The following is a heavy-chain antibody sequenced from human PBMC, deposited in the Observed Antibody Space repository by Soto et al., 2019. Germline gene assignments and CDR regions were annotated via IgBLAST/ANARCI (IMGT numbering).Heavy chain of an antibody. V-gene: IGHV1-46*01. CDR2: INPSGGST. Sequence: GASVKVSCKASGYTFTSYYMHWVRQAPGQGLEWMGIINPSGGSTSYAQKFQGRVTMTRDTSTSTVHMELSSLRSEDTAVYYCARAKYYYGSGSYYGYFDYWGQGTLVTVSS. D-gene: IGHD3-10*01. CDR1: GYTFTSYY. CDR3: ARAKYYYGSGSYYGYFDY. J-gene: IGHJ4*02.